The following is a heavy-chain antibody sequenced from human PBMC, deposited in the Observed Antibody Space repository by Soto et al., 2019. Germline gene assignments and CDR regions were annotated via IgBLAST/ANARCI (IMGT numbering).Heavy chain of an antibody. CDR3: ASILYDYSNLGDGLDV. CDR2: FNPNSGGT. V-gene: IGHV1-2*02. J-gene: IGHJ6*02. Sequence: RASVKVSCKASGYTFIGYSMHWVRQAPGQGLEWMGWFNPNSGGTNYAQKFQDRVTMTRDTSISTAYMELSSLRSDDTAVYYCASILYDYSNLGDGLDVWGQGTTVTVSS. D-gene: IGHD4-4*01. CDR1: GYTFIGYS.